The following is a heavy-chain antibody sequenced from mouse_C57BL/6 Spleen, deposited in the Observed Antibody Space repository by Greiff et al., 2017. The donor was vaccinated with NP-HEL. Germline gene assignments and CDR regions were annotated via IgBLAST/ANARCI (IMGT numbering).Heavy chain of an antibody. J-gene: IGHJ1*03. CDR2: IYPGDGDT. CDR3: AREGGSHWYFDV. CDR1: GYAFSSSW. V-gene: IGHV1-82*01. Sequence: QVQLQQSGPELVKPGASVKISCKASGYAFSSSWMNWVKQRPGKGLEWIGRIYPGDGDTNYNGKFKGKATLTADKSSSTAYMQLSSLTSEDSAVYFCAREGGSHWYFDVWGTGTTVTVSS. D-gene: IGHD1-1*02.